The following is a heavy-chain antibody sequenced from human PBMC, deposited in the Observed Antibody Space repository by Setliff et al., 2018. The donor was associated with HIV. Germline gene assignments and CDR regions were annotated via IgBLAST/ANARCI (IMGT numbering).Heavy chain of an antibody. CDR3: TRPTANGPSIDY. D-gene: IGHD2-8*01. J-gene: IGHJ4*02. CDR2: ISADGNYI. CDR1: GFTFTAYW. V-gene: IGHV3-74*01. Sequence: PGGSLRLSCAASGFTFTAYWMHWVRQAPGKGLVWVARISADGNYIAYADSVKGRFTISRDNAKDTVFLQMNSLRAEDTAVYYCTRPTANGPSIDYWGQGTLVTVSS.